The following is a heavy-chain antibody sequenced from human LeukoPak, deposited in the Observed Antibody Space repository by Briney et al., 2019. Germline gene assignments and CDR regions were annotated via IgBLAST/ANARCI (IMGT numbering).Heavy chain of an antibody. CDR1: GYTFSSYG. CDR3: ASGQLLGGNWFDP. Sequence: GASVKVSCKASGYTFSSYGISWVRQAPGQGLEWMGWITVYNGNTDYAQKFQGRVTMTTDTSTSTAYMELRSLRSEDTAVYYCASGQLLGGNWFDPWGQGTLVTVSS. J-gene: IGHJ5*02. V-gene: IGHV1-18*01. CDR2: ITVYNGNT. D-gene: IGHD2-2*01.